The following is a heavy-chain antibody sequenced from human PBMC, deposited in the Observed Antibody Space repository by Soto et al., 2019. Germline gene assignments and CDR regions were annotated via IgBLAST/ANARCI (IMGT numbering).Heavy chain of an antibody. Sequence: QVQLVQSGAEMREPGSSVKVSCKAAGGTFSSSAINWLRQDPGQGPEWMGGIIPTFGTANYIEKFRGRATSTAETSPTTAYMAVSSLKSDDAAMYFCARSETAGHRGFEIWGQGTMVTVSS. CDR1: GGTFSSSA. D-gene: IGHD6-19*01. CDR3: ARSETAGHRGFEI. J-gene: IGHJ3*02. V-gene: IGHV1-69*06. CDR2: IIPTFGTA.